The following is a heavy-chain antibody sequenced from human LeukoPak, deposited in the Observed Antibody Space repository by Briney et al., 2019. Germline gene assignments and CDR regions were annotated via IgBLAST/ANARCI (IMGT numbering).Heavy chain of an antibody. V-gene: IGHV5-51*01. CDR2: IYPGDSDT. CDR3: ARALQRGYYYYYMDV. D-gene: IGHD5-18*01. J-gene: IGHJ6*03. CDR1: GYSFTSYW. Sequence: GESLKISCKGSGYSFTSYWIGWVRQMPWKGLEWMGIIYPGDSDTRYSPSFQGQVTISADKSISTAYLQWSSLKASDTAMYYCARALQRGYYYYYMDVWGKGTTVTISS.